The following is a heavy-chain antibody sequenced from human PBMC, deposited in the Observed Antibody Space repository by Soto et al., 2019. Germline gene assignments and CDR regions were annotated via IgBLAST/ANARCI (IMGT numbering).Heavy chain of an antibody. D-gene: IGHD2-15*01. CDR3: AREDVVVVAALPVNWFDP. J-gene: IGHJ5*02. V-gene: IGHV1-2*02. CDR1: GYTFTGYY. CDR2: INPNSGGT. Sequence: QVPLVQSGAEVKKPGASVKVSCKASGYTFTGYYMHWVRQAPGQGLEWMGWINPNSGGTNYAQKFQGRVTMTRDTSISTAYMELSRLRSDDTAVYYCAREDVVVVAALPVNWFDPWGQGTLVTVSS.